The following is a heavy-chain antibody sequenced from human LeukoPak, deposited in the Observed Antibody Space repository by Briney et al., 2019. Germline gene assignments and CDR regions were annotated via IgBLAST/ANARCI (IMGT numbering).Heavy chain of an antibody. CDR1: GYTLTELS. CDR3: ATASTTYYYDSSEGVYYFDY. CDR2: FDPEDGET. Sequence: ASVKVSCKVSGYTLTELSMHWVRQAPGKGLEWMEGFDPEDGETIYAQKFQGRVTMTEDTSTDTAYMELSSLRSEDTAVYYCATASTTYYYDSSEGVYYFDYWGQGTLVTVSS. V-gene: IGHV1-24*01. J-gene: IGHJ4*02. D-gene: IGHD3-22*01.